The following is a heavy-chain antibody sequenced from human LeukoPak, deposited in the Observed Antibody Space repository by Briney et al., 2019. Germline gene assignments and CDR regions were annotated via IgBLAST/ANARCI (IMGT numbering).Heavy chain of an antibody. Sequence: PGRSLRLSCAASGFTFDDYAMHWVRQAPGKGLEWVSGISWNSGSIGYADSVKGRFTISRDNAKNSLYLQMNSLRAEDTALYYCAKDFYGDYGILGDYWGQGTLVTVSS. J-gene: IGHJ4*02. CDR2: ISWNSGSI. V-gene: IGHV3-9*01. D-gene: IGHD4-17*01. CDR3: AKDFYGDYGILGDY. CDR1: GFTFDDYA.